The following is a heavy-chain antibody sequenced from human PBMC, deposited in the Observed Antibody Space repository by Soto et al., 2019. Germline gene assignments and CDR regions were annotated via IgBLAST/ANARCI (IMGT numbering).Heavy chain of an antibody. J-gene: IGHJ4*02. CDR2: ISWDGGST. CDR3: AKDIEGASSLAAEYYFDY. D-gene: IGHD6-13*01. Sequence: GGSLRLSCAASGFTFDDYTMHWVRQAPGKGLEWVSLISWDGGSTYYADSVKGRFTISRDNSKNSLYLQMNSLRTEDTALYSCAKDIEGASSLAAEYYFDYWGQGTLVTVSS. V-gene: IGHV3-43*01. CDR1: GFTFDDYT.